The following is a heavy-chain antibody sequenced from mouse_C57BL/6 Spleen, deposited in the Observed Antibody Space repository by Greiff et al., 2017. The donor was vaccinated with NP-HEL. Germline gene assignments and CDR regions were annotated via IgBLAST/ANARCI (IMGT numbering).Heavy chain of an antibody. V-gene: IGHV1-69*01. Sequence: QQSCKASGYTFTSYWMHWVKQRPGQGLEWIGEIDPSDSYTNYNQKFKGKSTLTVDKSSSTAYMQLSSLTSEDSAVYYCARSTYSSNYADYWGQGTTLTVSS. CDR1: GYTFTSYW. CDR3: ARSTYSSNYADY. J-gene: IGHJ2*01. CDR2: IDPSDSYT. D-gene: IGHD2-5*01.